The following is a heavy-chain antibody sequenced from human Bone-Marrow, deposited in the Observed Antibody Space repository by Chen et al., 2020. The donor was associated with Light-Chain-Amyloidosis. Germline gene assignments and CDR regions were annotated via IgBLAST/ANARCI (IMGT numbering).Heavy chain of an antibody. J-gene: IGHJ5*02. V-gene: IGHV3-23*01. D-gene: IGHD3-22*01. CDR1: GFSFNDHA. Sequence: EVQLLESGGGLVRPGGSLRLSCAASGFSFNDHAMSWVRQAPGKGLEWVSDISDSGGNTNYADSVKGRFTISRDNSKNTLYLDMNSLRVDDTALYYCARDTYYYDNIDYYSWFDPWGQGTLVTVSS. CDR3: ARDTYYYDNIDYYSWFDP. CDR2: ISDSGGNT.